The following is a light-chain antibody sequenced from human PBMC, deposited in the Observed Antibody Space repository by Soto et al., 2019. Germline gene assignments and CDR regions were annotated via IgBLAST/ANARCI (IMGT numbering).Light chain of an antibody. J-gene: IGKJ1*01. Sequence: DIQMTQSPSSLSASVGDRVTITCWASQSITIYLNWYQQQPGKAPRLLIYGASTLQTGVPSRFSGSGSMTDFTLTISDLQPEDFATYYCQQTYTAPRTFGQGTKVDI. CDR1: QSITIY. CDR2: GAS. CDR3: QQTYTAPRT. V-gene: IGKV1-39*01.